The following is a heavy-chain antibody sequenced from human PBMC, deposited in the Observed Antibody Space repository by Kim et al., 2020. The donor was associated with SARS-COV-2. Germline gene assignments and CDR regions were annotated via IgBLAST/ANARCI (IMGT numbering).Heavy chain of an antibody. D-gene: IGHD3-10*01. CDR1: GFTFSSYS. J-gene: IGHJ6*02. CDR3: ARDAPDYYGSGSYYSNYYYYGMDV. V-gene: IGHV3-48*02. CDR2: ISSSSSTI. Sequence: GGSLRLSCAASGFTFSSYSMNWVRQAPGKGLEWVSYISSSSSTIYYADSVKGRFTISRDNAKNSLYLQMNSLRDEDTAVYYCARDAPDYYGSGSYYSNYYYYGMDVWGQGTTVTVSS.